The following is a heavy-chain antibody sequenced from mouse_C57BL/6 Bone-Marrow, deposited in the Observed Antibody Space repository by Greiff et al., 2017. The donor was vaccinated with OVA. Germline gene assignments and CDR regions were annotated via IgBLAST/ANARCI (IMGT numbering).Heavy chain of an antibody. D-gene: IGHD2-5*01. CDR2: IHPSDSDT. Sequence: VQLQQPGAELVKPGASVKVSCKASGYTFTSYWMHWVKQRPGQGLEWIGRIHPSDSDTNYNQKFKGKATLTVDKSSSTAYMELRSLTSEDSAVYYCTREDYSNPYYFDYWGQGTTLTVSS. CDR1: GYTFTSYW. J-gene: IGHJ2*01. V-gene: IGHV1-74*01. CDR3: TREDYSNPYYFDY.